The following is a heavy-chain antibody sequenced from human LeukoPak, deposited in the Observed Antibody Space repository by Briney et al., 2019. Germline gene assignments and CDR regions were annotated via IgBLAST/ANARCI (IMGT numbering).Heavy chain of an antibody. J-gene: IGHJ4*02. D-gene: IGHD3-9*01. CDR3: ARDEAYTGYIHY. V-gene: IGHV4-4*07. CDR1: GDSISSYY. CDR2: IYVSGTT. Sequence: KPSETLSLTCSVSGDSISSYYWSWIRQPAGKGLEWIGRIYVSGTTNYNPSLKSRITMSLDTSKNQLSLRLSSVTAADTAVYYCARDEAYTGYIHYWGQGTLITVSS.